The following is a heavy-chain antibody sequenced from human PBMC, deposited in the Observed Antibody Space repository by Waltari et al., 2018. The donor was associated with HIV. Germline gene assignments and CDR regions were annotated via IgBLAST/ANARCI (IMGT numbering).Heavy chain of an antibody. Sequence: QLQLQESGPGLVKPSETLSLTCTVSGGSISSSSYYWGWIRQPPGKGLECIWSIYYSVRTYYNPSLKSRVTISVDTSKHQFSLKLSSVTAADTAVYYCASHCFGVVIIDYFDYWGQGTLVTVSS. CDR1: GGSISSSSYY. CDR3: ASHCFGVVIIDYFDY. D-gene: IGHD3-3*01. CDR2: IYYSVRT. J-gene: IGHJ4*02. V-gene: IGHV4-39*01.